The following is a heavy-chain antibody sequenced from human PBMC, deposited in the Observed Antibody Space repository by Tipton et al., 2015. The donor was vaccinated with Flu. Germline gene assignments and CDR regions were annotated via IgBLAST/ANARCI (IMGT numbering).Heavy chain of an antibody. CDR2: ISSDGSSQ. J-gene: IGHJ5*02. CDR1: GFTFSHYG. Sequence: SLRLSCAAAGFTFSHYGMHWVRQAPGKGLDWVAVISSDGSSQYYSDSVKGRFTISRDNSRNTLYLQMDSLTTEDTAVYFCASGGHHCIGSGCSFSWGQGTLVTVSS. CDR3: ASGGHHCIGSGCSFS. D-gene: IGHD2-2*01. V-gene: IGHV3-30*03.